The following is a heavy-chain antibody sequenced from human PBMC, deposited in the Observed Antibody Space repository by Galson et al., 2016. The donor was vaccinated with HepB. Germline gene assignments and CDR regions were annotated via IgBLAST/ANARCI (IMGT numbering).Heavy chain of an antibody. CDR2: IFYSGQN. J-gene: IGHJ4*02. CDR1: GGRIGSFY. CDR3: AREFATLTGPYLEY. V-gene: IGHV4-59*12. Sequence: SETLSLTCTVSGGRIGSFYWNWIRQPPGKGLEWIGYIFYSGQNFSNPSLKSRVAFSVDASKGRFSLTLTSVTAADTAVYYCAREFATLTGPYLEYWGPGILVTVSS. D-gene: IGHD3-9*01.